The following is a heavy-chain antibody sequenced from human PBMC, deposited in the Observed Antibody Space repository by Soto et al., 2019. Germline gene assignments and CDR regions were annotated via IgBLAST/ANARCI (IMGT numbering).Heavy chain of an antibody. V-gene: IGHV3-30*02. CDR2: IWYDGSNT. CDR1: GFIFSSFG. J-gene: IGHJ4*02. D-gene: IGHD3-22*01. CDR3: AKDSSYYYDSSGYQDY. Sequence: GGSLRLSCAASGFIFSSFGMHWVRQAPGKGLEWVAHIWYDGSNTYYADSVKGRFTISRDNSKNTLYLQMNSLRAEDTAVYYCAKDSSYYYDSSGYQDYWGQGTLVTVSS.